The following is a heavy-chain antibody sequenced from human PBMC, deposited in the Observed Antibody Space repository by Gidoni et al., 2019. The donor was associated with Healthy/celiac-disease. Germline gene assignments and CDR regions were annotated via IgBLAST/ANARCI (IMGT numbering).Heavy chain of an antibody. Sequence: QLQLQESGPGLVKPSETLSLTCTVSGGSISSSSYYWGWIRQPPGKGLEWIGSIYYSGSTYYNPSLKSRVTISVDTSKNQFSLKLSSVTAADTAVYYCAITMAYCGGDCYSGFDYWGQGTLVTVSS. CDR3: AITMAYCGGDCYSGFDY. CDR1: GGSISSSSYY. V-gene: IGHV4-39*01. D-gene: IGHD2-21*02. J-gene: IGHJ4*02. CDR2: IYYSGST.